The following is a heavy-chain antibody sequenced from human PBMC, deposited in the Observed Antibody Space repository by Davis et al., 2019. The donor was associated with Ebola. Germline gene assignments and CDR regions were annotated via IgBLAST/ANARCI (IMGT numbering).Heavy chain of an antibody. CDR3: AGVDYAGAFDI. J-gene: IGHJ3*02. D-gene: IGHD4-17*01. CDR1: GGSITSGGYY. Sequence: MPSETLSLTCTVSGGSITSGGYYWSWIRQPPGKGLEWIGYIYYSGSTNYNPSLKSRVTISVDTSKNQFSLKLSSVTAADTAVYYCAGVDYAGAFDIWGQGTMVTVSS. CDR2: IYYSGST. V-gene: IGHV4-61*08.